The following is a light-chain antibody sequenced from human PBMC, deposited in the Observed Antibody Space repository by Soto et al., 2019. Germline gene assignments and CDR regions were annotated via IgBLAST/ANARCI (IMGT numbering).Light chain of an antibody. CDR2: AAS. CDR1: QYMKND. Sequence: DIQMTQSPSSLSASVADRVTSTSRASQYMKNDLTWYQQKPGKAPNRLIYAASYLQSGVPSRFNGSGSGTEFTLTISSLQPEDFATYYCLQHHEYPFTFGPGTKVDIK. CDR3: LQHHEYPFT. J-gene: IGKJ3*01. V-gene: IGKV1-17*01.